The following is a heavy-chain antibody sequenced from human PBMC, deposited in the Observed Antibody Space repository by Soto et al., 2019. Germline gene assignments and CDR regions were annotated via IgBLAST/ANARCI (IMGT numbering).Heavy chain of an antibody. J-gene: IGHJ5*02. CDR2: INPSGGST. Sequence: ASVKVSCKASGYTFTSYYMHWVRQAPGQGLEWMGIINPSGGSTSYAQKFQGRVTMTRDTSTSTVYMELSSLRSEDTAVYYCARGYCSGGSCYPTLKNNWFDPWGQGTLVTVSS. CDR3: ARGYCSGGSCYPTLKNNWFDP. D-gene: IGHD2-15*01. V-gene: IGHV1-46*03. CDR1: GYTFTSYY.